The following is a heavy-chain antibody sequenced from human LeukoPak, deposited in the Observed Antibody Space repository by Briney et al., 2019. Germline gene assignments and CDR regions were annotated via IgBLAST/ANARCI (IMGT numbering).Heavy chain of an antibody. V-gene: IGHV1-2*02. D-gene: IGHD6-13*01. CDR2: INPNSGGT. CDR3: ASQIAAADGFDY. Sequence: ASVKVSCKASGYTFTGYYMHWVRQAPGQGLEWMGWINPNSGGTNYAQKFQGRVTMTRDTSISTAYMELSGLRSDDTAVYYCASQIAAADGFDYWGQGTLVTVSS. J-gene: IGHJ4*02. CDR1: GYTFTGYY.